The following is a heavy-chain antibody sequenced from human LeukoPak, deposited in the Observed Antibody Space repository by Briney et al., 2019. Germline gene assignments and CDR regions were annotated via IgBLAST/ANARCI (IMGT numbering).Heavy chain of an antibody. V-gene: IGHV3-64*01. CDR1: GFTFSNYA. CDR2: ISSNGGST. CDR3: ARDRGIYSGSYLFDY. D-gene: IGHD1-26*01. J-gene: IGHJ4*02. Sequence: PGGSLRLSCAASGFTFSNYAMHWVRQAPGKGLECVSAISSNGGSTYYANSVKGRFTISRDNSKNTLYLQMCSLRAEDMAVYYCARDRGIYSGSYLFDYWGQGTLVTVSS.